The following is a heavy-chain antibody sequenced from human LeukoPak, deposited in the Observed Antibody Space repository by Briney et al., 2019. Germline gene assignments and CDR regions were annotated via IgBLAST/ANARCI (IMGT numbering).Heavy chain of an antibody. D-gene: IGHD1-26*01. Sequence: SETLSLTCSVSGASISSSSYYWGWIRQPPGKGLEWIGNIYDSGSTYYNASLQSRVTISIDTSKNQFSLRLSSVTAADTAMYYCAKSGGYGLIDYWGQGTLVTVSS. CDR2: IYDSGST. CDR3: AKSGGYGLIDY. V-gene: IGHV4-39*01. J-gene: IGHJ4*02. CDR1: GASISSSSYY.